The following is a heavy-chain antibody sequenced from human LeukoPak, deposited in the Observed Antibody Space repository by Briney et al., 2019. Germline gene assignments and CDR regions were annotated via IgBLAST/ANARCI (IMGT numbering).Heavy chain of an antibody. CDR1: GFTVSSNY. V-gene: IGHV3-53*01. CDR3: ARNEGYSSSAGDY. Sequence: GGSLRLSCAASGFTVSSNYMTWVRQAPGKGLEWVSVIYRGGATYYADSVKGRFTISRDNSKNTLYLQMNSLRAEDTAVYYCARNEGYSSSAGDYWGQGTLVTVSS. J-gene: IGHJ4*02. D-gene: IGHD5-18*01. CDR2: IYRGGAT.